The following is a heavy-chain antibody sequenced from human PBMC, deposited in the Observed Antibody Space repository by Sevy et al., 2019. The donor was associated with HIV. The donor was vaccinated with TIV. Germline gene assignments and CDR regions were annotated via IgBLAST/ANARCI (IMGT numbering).Heavy chain of an antibody. CDR1: GDSISGYY. Sequence: SETLSLTYTVSGDSISGYYWSWIRQPPGKGLEWIGYFFYSGSTNYNPSLKSRVTISVDTTRNQVSLKVRSVTAADTAVYYCARGIAAPRGMDVWGQGTTVTVSS. J-gene: IGHJ6*02. D-gene: IGHD6-13*01. V-gene: IGHV4-59*01. CDR3: ARGIAAPRGMDV. CDR2: FFYSGST.